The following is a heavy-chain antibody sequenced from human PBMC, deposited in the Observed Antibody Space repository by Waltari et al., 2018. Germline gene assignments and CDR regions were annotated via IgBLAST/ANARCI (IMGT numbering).Heavy chain of an antibody. CDR2: IYYRGST. D-gene: IGHD1-26*01. CDR3: ARTWGYSPPLGWFDP. J-gene: IGHJ5*02. Sequence: QVQLQESGPRLVKPSATLSLPCPVSGGSMSNFSWSWIRQPPGKGLEWIGYIYYRGSTNYNPSLKSRVTISVDTIKKQFSLKLTSVTAADTAVYFCARTWGYSPPLGWFDPWGRGTRVTVSS. V-gene: IGHV4-59*12. CDR1: GGSMSNFS.